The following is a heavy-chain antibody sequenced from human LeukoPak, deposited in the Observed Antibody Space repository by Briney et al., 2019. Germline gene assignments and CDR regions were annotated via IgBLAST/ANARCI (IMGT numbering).Heavy chain of an antibody. CDR2: ISGSGGST. J-gene: IGHJ4*02. V-gene: IGHV3-23*01. D-gene: IGHD4-23*01. Sequence: GGSLRLSCAASGFTFSDYAMSWVRQAPGKGLEWVSAISGSGGSTYYADSVKGRFTISRDNSKNTLYLQMNSLRAEDTAIYYCAKDRWGRAYYFDYWGQGTLVTVSS. CDR3: AKDRWGRAYYFDY. CDR1: GFTFSDYA.